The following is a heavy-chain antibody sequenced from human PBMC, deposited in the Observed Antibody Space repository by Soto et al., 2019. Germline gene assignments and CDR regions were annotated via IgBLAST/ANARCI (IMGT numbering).Heavy chain of an antibody. CDR1: GGTFSSYA. J-gene: IGHJ3*02. CDR3: ASSAYYYDSSGYYPRFDAFDI. CDR2: IIPIFGTA. V-gene: IGHV1-69*13. D-gene: IGHD3-22*01. Sequence: GASVKVSCKASGGTFSSYAISWVRQAPGQGLEWMGGIIPIFGTANYAQKFQGRVTITADESTSTAYMELSSLRSEDTAVYYCASSAYYYDSSGYYPRFDAFDIWGQGTMVTVSS.